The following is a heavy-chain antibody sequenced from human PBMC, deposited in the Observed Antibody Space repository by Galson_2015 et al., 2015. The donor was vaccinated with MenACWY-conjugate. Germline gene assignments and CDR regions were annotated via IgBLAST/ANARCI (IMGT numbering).Heavy chain of an antibody. Sequence: SLRLSCAASGFTFSDYYMSWIRQAPGKGLEWVSYISSTGSYTNYADSVKGRFTISRDNVKNSLYLQMNNLRAEDAAVYYCVRARRLGPWGQGTLVTVSS. CDR2: ISSTGSYT. CDR3: VRARRLGP. D-gene: IGHD6-6*01. V-gene: IGHV3-11*05. J-gene: IGHJ5*02. CDR1: GFTFSDYY.